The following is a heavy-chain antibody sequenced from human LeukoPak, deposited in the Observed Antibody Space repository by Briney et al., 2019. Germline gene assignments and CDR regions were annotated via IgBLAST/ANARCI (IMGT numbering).Heavy chain of an antibody. CDR2: IYRSGST. J-gene: IGHJ6*03. CDR1: GYSISSGYY. D-gene: IGHD1-26*01. Sequence: KSSETLSLTCSVSGYSISSGYYWGLIRQSPGKGLEWIATIYRSGSTYSNPSLRGGVNISVDTTTQQFSMMLSSVTAADTAVYYSATKGAGYYYYYMDVWGKGTRVTVSS. V-gene: IGHV4-38-2*02. CDR3: ATKGAGYYYYYMDV.